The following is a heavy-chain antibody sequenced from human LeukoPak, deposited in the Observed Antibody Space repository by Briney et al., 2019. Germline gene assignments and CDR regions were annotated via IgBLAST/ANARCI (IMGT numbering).Heavy chain of an antibody. CDR3: AAEAAYYYDSRDAFDV. CDR2: IVVGSGNT. D-gene: IGHD3-22*01. Sequence: ASVKVSCKASGFTFTSSAVQWVRQARGQRLEWIGWIVVGSGNTNYAQKFQERVTTTRDMSTSLVYMELSSLRSEDTAVYYCAAEAAYYYDSRDAFDVWGQGTMVTVSS. CDR1: GFTFTSSA. J-gene: IGHJ3*01. V-gene: IGHV1-58*01.